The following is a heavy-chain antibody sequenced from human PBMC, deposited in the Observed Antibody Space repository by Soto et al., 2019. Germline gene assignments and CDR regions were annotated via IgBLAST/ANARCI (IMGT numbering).Heavy chain of an antibody. V-gene: IGHV4-39*02. CDR3: ATPPLPRFCSSSSCLHYDVMDF. Sequence: SETRSLTCTVSGGSISSSSYYWGWIRQPPGKGLEWIGSIYFSGSMYYNPSLKSRVTISVDTSKNHFSLKLRSVTAADTSVYYCATPPLPRFCSSSSCLHYDVMDFRGQRTTVIVSS. J-gene: IGHJ6*02. CDR2: IYFSGSM. CDR1: GGSISSSSYY. D-gene: IGHD2-2*01.